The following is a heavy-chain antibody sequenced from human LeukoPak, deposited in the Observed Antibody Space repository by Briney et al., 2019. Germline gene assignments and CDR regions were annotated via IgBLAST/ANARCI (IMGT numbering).Heavy chain of an antibody. V-gene: IGHV4-31*03. J-gene: IGHJ4*02. D-gene: IGHD2-2*01. Sequence: SQTLSLTCTVSGGSISSGGYYWSWIRQHPGKGLEWIGYIYYSGSTYYNPSLKSRVTISVDTSKNQFSLKLSSVTAADTAVYYCARECSSTSCYLGGLDYWGQGTLVTVSS. CDR3: ARECSSTSCYLGGLDY. CDR2: IYYSGST. CDR1: GGSISSGGYY.